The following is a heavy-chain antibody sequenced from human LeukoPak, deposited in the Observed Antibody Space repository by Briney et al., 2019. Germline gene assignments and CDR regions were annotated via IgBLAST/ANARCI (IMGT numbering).Heavy chain of an antibody. CDR3: ARVRRGSYGVYYFDY. D-gene: IGHD1-26*01. Sequence: GASVKVSYKASGYTFTSYGISWVRQAPGQGLEWMGWISAYNGNTNYAQKLQGRVTMTTDTSTSTAYMELRSLRSDDTAVYYCARVRRGSYGVYYFDYWGQGTLVTVSS. CDR2: ISAYNGNT. V-gene: IGHV1-18*01. CDR1: GYTFTSYG. J-gene: IGHJ4*02.